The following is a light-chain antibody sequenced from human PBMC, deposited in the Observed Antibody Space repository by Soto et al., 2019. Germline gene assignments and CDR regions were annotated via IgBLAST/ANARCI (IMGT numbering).Light chain of an antibody. J-gene: IGKJ1*01. CDR3: QQYNNWPPWT. CDR2: GAS. CDR1: QSVSNN. V-gene: IGKV3-15*01. Sequence: EIVMTQSPATLSGSPGERATLSWRASQSVSNNLAWYQQKPGQAPRLLIYGASTRATGIPARFSGSGSGTEFTLTISSLQSEDFAVYYCQQYNNWPPWTFGQGTKVDIK.